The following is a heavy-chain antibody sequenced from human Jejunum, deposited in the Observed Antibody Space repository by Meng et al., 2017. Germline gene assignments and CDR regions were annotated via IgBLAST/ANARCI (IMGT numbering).Heavy chain of an antibody. CDR1: GGSISSGDYY. Sequence: QVQLQESGPGLVKPSGTLSLTCTVSGGSISSGDYYWSWIRQPPGKGLEWIGYIYYSGSTYYNPSLKSRVTISVDTSKNQFSLKLSSVTAADTAVYYCAREALGGNSPNDYWGQGTLVTVSS. CDR2: IYYSGST. CDR3: AREALGGNSPNDY. D-gene: IGHD4-23*01. J-gene: IGHJ4*02. V-gene: IGHV4-30-4*01.